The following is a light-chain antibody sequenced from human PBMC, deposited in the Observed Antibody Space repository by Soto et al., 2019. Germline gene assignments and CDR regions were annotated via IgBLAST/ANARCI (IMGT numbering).Light chain of an antibody. CDR3: QQYDTSPLMFT. V-gene: IGKV3-20*01. Sequence: EIVLTQSPGTLSLSPGERATLSCRASQSVANNYLAWYQQKPGQAPRLLIYGASISATGVPYRFSGSGSGTDFTLTITRLEPEDFAVYYCQQYDTSPLMFTFGQGTNLGVK. CDR2: GAS. CDR1: QSVANNY. J-gene: IGKJ2*01.